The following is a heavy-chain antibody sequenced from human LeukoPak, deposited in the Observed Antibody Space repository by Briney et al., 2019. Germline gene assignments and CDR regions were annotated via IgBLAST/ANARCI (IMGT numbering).Heavy chain of an antibody. CDR2: IIPIFGTT. Sequence: SSVKVSCKASGGTFSSYTIGWVRQAPGQGLEWMGGIIPIFGTTNYAQKFQGRVTLSADESTSTAYMELSSLGSEDTAMYYCARVFARGGEISGSYYYYWGQGTLVTVSS. V-gene: IGHV1-69*01. D-gene: IGHD1-26*01. CDR3: ARVFARGGEISGSYYYY. J-gene: IGHJ4*02. CDR1: GGTFSSYT.